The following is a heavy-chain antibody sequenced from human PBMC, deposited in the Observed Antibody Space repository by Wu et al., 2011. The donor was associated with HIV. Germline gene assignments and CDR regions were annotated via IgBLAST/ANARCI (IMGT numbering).Heavy chain of an antibody. J-gene: IGHJ4*02. CDR2: INPSGGST. Sequence: GTEVKKPGVLGRRSPARLLEVPSAAILSSGCDRPLDKGLEWMGIINPSGGSTTYAQKFQDRVTMTRDTSTSTVYMELSRLRSEDTAVYYCARDLVQAIFGVIDYYFDYWGQGTLVTVSS. CDR3: ARDLVQAIFGVIDYYFDY. D-gene: IGHD3-3*01. CDR1: EVPSAAIL. V-gene: IGHV1-46*01.